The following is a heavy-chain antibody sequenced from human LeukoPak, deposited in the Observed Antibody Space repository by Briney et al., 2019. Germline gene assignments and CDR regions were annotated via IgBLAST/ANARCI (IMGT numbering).Heavy chain of an antibody. CDR1: GYSFTSYW. V-gene: IGHV5-10-1*01. CDR2: IDPSDSYT. CDR3: ARHLFYGDFDY. D-gene: IGHD4/OR15-4a*01. Sequence: VECLRITCKGSGYSFTSYWISWVRQMPGKAKERMGRIDPSDSYTNYSPSFQGHVTISADKSISTAYLQWSSLKASDTAMYYCARHLFYGDFDYWGQGTLVTVSS. J-gene: IGHJ4*02.